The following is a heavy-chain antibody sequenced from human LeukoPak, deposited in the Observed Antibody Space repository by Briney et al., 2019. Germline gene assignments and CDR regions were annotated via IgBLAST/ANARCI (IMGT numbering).Heavy chain of an antibody. CDR2: IYYSGSA. CDR3: ARGGYCSSTSCSPFDY. V-gene: IGHV4-31*03. CDR1: GGSISGYY. J-gene: IGHJ4*02. D-gene: IGHD2-2*01. Sequence: PSETLSLTCTVSGGSISGYYWSWIRQHPGKGLEWIGYIYYSGSAYYNPSLKSRVTISVDTSKNQFSLKLSSVTAADTAVYYCARGGYCSSTSCSPFDYWGQGTLVTVSS.